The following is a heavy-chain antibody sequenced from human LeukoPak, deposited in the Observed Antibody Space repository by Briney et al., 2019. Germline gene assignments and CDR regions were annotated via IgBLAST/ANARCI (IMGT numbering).Heavy chain of an antibody. V-gene: IGHV5-51*01. CDR3: ARAPYYDSSGYYPGPFDY. CDR1: GYSFTSYW. Sequence: GESLKISCKGSGYSFTSYWIGWVRQMPGKGLEWMGIIYPGDPDTRYSPSFQGQVTISADKSISTAYLQWSSLKASDTAMYYCARAPYYDSSGYYPGPFDYWGQGTLVTVSS. J-gene: IGHJ4*02. CDR2: IYPGDPDT. D-gene: IGHD3-22*01.